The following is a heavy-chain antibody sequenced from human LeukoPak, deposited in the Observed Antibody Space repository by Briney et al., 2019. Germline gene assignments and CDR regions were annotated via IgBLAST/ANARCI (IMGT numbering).Heavy chain of an antibody. V-gene: IGHV3-21*01. Sequence: KAGGSLRLSCAASGSTFSSYSMNWVRQAPGKGLEWVSSISSSSSYIYYADSVKGRFTISRDNAKNSLYLQMNSLRAEDTAVYYCARDRRYCSSTSCYPYYFDYWGQGTLVTVSS. CDR1: GSTFSSYS. D-gene: IGHD2-2*01. J-gene: IGHJ4*02. CDR2: ISSSSSYI. CDR3: ARDRRYCSSTSCYPYYFDY.